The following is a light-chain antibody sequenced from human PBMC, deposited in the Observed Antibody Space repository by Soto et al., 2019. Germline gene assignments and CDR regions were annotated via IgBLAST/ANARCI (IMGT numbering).Light chain of an antibody. J-gene: IGLJ2*01. V-gene: IGLV2-23*01. Sequence: QSALTQPASVSGSPGQSITISCTGTSSDMGCDNLVSWYQQHPGKAPKLMIYEDSKRPSGVANRVSGSKSGNTASLTISGLQAEDEADYYCCSYAGSSTAIFAGGTKLTVL. CDR3: CSYAGSSTAI. CDR1: SSDMGCDNL. CDR2: EDS.